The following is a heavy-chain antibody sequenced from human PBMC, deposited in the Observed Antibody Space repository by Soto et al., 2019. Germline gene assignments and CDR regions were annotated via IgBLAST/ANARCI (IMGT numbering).Heavy chain of an antibody. D-gene: IGHD5-12*01. CDR2: ISYDGIDK. CDR1: GFTFSSFG. Sequence: QVQLVESGGGVVQPGRSLRLSCAASGFTFSSFGIHWVRQAPGKGLEWVAVISYDGIDKNYADSVKGRFTISSENSKNRVYLQMSSLRAEDTAVYYCAKDLREMATIRPDYWGQGILVTFSS. V-gene: IGHV3-30*18. J-gene: IGHJ4*01. CDR3: AKDLREMATIRPDY.